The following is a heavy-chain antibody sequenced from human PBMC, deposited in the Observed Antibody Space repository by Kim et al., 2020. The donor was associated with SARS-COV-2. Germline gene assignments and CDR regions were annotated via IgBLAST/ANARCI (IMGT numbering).Heavy chain of an antibody. V-gene: IGHV2-5*02. CDR1: GFSLSASGVG. CDR3: APLLYGSGSFYY. Sequence: SGPTLVNPTQTLTLICTFSGFSLSASGVGVGWIRQPPGKALEWLALIYLDDDKRYSPSLKSRLTITKDTSKNHVVLTITNMDPEDTATFYFAPLLYGSGSFYYWGQGTLVTVSS. CDR2: IYLDDDK. J-gene: IGHJ4*02. D-gene: IGHD3-10*01.